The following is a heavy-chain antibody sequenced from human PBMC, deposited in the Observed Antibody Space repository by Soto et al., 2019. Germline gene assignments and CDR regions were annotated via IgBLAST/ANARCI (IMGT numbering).Heavy chain of an antibody. D-gene: IGHD2-15*01. Sequence: QIQLVESGGDLVKPGGSLRLSCAASGFTFSDHYMSWIRQAPGKGLEWLSYISPRSNYREYADSVKGRHTISRDNAKNSLSLQMNSLRVEDTAVYYCVRGGGGGHFDSWGQGTLVTVSS. V-gene: IGHV3-11*06. CDR1: GFTFSDHY. J-gene: IGHJ5*01. CDR3: VRGGGGGHFDS. CDR2: ISPRSNYR.